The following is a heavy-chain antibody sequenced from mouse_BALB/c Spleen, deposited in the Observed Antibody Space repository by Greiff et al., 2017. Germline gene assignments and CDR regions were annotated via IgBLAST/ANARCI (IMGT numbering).Heavy chain of an antibody. V-gene: IGHV5-6-5*01. CDR1: GFTFSSYA. CDR3: ARRRYAYFDY. D-gene: IGHD6-5*01. Sequence: DVKLVESGGGLVKPGGSLKLSCAASGFTFSSYAMSWVRQTPEKRLEWVASISSGGSTYYPDSVKGRFTISRDNARNILYLQMSSLRSEDTAMYYCARRRYAYFDYWGQGTTLTVSS. J-gene: IGHJ2*01. CDR2: ISSGGST.